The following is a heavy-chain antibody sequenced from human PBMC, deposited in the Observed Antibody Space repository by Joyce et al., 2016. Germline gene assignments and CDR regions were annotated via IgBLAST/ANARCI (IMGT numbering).Heavy chain of an antibody. J-gene: IGHJ4*02. CDR1: GYSFTNYA. D-gene: IGHD7-27*01. CDR2: IHAGSRVT. CDR3: TRSLPHGDGDKRATDI. V-gene: IGHV1-3*05. Sequence: QVLLVQSGPAQKEPGASMTLSCKTSGYSFTNYALNWVRQAPGQGLEWMGRIHAGSRVTMFSQKFYDRVSITTDTSASTVYMEMRGLTSADTATYYCTRSLPHGDGDKRATDIWGQGTLVTVSS.